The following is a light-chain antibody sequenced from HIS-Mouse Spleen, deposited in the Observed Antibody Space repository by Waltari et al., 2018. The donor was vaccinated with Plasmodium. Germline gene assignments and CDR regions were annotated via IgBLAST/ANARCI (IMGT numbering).Light chain of an antibody. CDR2: EGS. Sequence: QSALTQPASVSGSPGQSITIPCTGTSSDVGSYNLVSLYQQPPGKAPKLMIYEGSKRPSGVSNRFSGSKSGNTASLTISGLQAEDEADYYCCSYAGSSTWVFGGGTKLTVL. J-gene: IGLJ3*02. CDR3: CSYAGSSTWV. V-gene: IGLV2-23*01. CDR1: SSDVGSYNL.